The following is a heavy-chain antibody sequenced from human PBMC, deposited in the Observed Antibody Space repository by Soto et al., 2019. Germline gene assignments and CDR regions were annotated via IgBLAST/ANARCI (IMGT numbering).Heavy chain of an antibody. Sequence: ASVKGSCKASGYTFTGYGVSWVRQAPGQGLEWMGWISTYNGNTNYAQKLQGRVTMTTDTSTSTAYMELRSLRSDDTAVYYCARDRGRPEDEAFDIWGQGTMVT. CDR3: ARDRGRPEDEAFDI. CDR2: ISTYNGNT. V-gene: IGHV1-18*01. CDR1: GYTFTGYG. J-gene: IGHJ3*02. D-gene: IGHD2-15*01.